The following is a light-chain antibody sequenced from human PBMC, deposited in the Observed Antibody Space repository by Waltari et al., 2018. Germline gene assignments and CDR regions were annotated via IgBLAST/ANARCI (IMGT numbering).Light chain of an antibody. Sequence: EVVMTQSPATLSVSPGERATLSCRASHSVSSNLAWYQQKPGQTPRLRIYGASTRATGIPARCSGSGSGTEFTLTISNLQSEDFAVYYCQQYLSWYTCGQGTKLEIK. J-gene: IGKJ2*01. CDR2: GAS. CDR1: HSVSSN. V-gene: IGKV3-15*01. CDR3: QQYLSWYT.